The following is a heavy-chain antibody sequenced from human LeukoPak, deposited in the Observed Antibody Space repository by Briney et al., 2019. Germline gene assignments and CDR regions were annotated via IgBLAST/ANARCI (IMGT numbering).Heavy chain of an antibody. V-gene: IGHV3-66*01. D-gene: IGHD3-9*01. J-gene: IGHJ4*02. CDR3: AKDLYLTGYSFDY. CDR2: IYSGGST. Sequence: GGSLRLSCAASGFTFSSYAMSWVRQAPGKGLEWVSVIYSGGSTFYADSVKGRFTISRDNSKNTLYLQMNSLRAEDTAVYYCAKDLYLTGYSFDYWGQGTLVTVSS. CDR1: GFTFSSYA.